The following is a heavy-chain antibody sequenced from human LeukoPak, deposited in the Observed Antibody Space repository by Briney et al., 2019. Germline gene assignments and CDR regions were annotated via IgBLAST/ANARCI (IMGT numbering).Heavy chain of an antibody. D-gene: IGHD2-2*01. J-gene: IGHJ4*02. Sequence: SVKVSCMASGGTFSSYAISWVRQAPGQGLEWMGGIIPIFGTANYAQKFQGRVTITADESTSTAYMELSSLRSEDTAVYYCASRYCSSTSCYAPPGTGLDYWGQGTLVTVSS. CDR3: ASRYCSSTSCYAPPGTGLDY. CDR2: IIPIFGTA. V-gene: IGHV1-69*13. CDR1: GGTFSSYA.